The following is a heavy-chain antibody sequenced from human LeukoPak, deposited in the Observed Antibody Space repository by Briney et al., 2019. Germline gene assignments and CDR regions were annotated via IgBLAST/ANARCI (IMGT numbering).Heavy chain of an antibody. CDR2: INGGSSYI. V-gene: IGHV3-21*01. CDR1: GFAFSSYT. J-gene: IGHJ4*02. D-gene: IGHD5-18*01. Sequence: GGSLRLSCAASGFAFSSYTMNWVRQAPGKGLEWVSSINGGSSYIYYADSVRGRFTISRDNAKNSLYLQMNSLGAEDTAVYYCATLNGYSYKIYYFDYWGQGTLVTVSS. CDR3: ATLNGYSYKIYYFDY.